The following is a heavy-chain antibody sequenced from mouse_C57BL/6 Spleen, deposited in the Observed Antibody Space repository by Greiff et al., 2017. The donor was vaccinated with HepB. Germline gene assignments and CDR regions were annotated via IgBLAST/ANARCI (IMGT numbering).Heavy chain of an antibody. J-gene: IGHJ1*03. Sequence: VQLQESGPGLVQPSQRLSITCTVSGFSLTSYGVHWVRQSPGKGLEWLGVIWRGGSTDYNAAFMSRLSITKDNSKSQVFFKMNSLQADDTAIYYCATTNYGNYNWYFDVWGTGTTVTVSS. D-gene: IGHD2-1*01. CDR3: ATTNYGNYNWYFDV. CDR2: IWRGGST. CDR1: GFSLTSYG. V-gene: IGHV2-5*01.